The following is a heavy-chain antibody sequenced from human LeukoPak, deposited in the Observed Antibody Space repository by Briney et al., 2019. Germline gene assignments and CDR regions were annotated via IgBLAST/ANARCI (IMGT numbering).Heavy chain of an antibody. V-gene: IGHV4-39*01. CDR3: ARLSDF. CDR1: GGAISSDSYY. CDR2: INYSGST. J-gene: IGHJ4*02. Sequence: SETLSLTCSVSGGAISSDSYYWGWIREPPGKGLEWIASINYSGSTYYNPTLNSRATISVDTSNSQFSLRLSSVTAADTAVYYCARLSDFWGQGILVTVSS.